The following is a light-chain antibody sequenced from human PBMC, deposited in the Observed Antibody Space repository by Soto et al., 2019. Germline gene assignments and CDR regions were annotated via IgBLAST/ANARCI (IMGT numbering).Light chain of an antibody. V-gene: IGKV3-20*01. CDR2: SAS. CDR1: QNLGTLY. Sequence: EIVLTQSPGTLSLSPGERGTPSCRDSQNLGTLYLAWFQQKSGQAPRLLIYSASRRATGIPDRFSGSGSGTDFTLTISRMEPEDFAVYYCQQFSSTPSWTFGQGTKVDIK. J-gene: IGKJ1*01. CDR3: QQFSSTPSWT.